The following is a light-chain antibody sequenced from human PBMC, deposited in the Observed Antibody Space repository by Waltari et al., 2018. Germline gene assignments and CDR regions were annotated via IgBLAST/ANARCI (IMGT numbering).Light chain of an antibody. CDR3: AAWDDSLIGRV. Sequence: QSVLTQPPSASGTPGQRVTISCSGSSSNIGSYNVNWYQQLPGTAPKRLIYSNNQRPSGVPDRFSGSKSGTSASLVISGLQSEDEADYYCAAWDDSLIGRVFGGGTKLTVL. V-gene: IGLV1-44*01. J-gene: IGLJ2*01. CDR2: SNN. CDR1: SSNIGSYN.